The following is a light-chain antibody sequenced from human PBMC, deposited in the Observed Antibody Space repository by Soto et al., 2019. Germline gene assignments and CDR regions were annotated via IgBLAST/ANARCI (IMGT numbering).Light chain of an antibody. CDR1: QDIRND. V-gene: IGKV1-6*01. CDR3: LKVYNFPRT. J-gene: IGKJ1*01. Sequence: AIQMTQSPSSLSAAVGDRVTITCRASQDIRNDLGWYQQKPGQAPKVLIYSASSSQSGVPSRFSGSGSGTDFTLTISSLQPEDFATYYCLKVYNFPRTFGQGTKVEIK. CDR2: SAS.